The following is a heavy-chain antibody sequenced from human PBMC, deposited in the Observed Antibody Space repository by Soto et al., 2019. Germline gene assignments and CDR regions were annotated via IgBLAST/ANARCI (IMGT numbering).Heavy chain of an antibody. Sequence: GGSLRLSCVASGFKVGSTYMTWVRQAPGEGLQLVPIMYSGGSTYYADSVKGRFTVSRDDSKNTLYLQMNNLTVGDTGVYYCTKTRSASRSPSDYWGQGTLVTVSS. CDR3: TKTRSASRSPSDY. V-gene: IGHV3-53*01. D-gene: IGHD6-25*01. J-gene: IGHJ4*02. CDR2: MYSGGST. CDR1: GFKVGSTY.